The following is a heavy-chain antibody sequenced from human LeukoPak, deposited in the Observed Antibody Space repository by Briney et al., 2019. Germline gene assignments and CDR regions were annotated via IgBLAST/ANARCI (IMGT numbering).Heavy chain of an antibody. Sequence: GGSLRLSCAASGFAFSSYWMTWVPQAPGKGLEWVANIKPDGSGKLYVDGVKGRFTITRNNAKNSLYLQMRGLRVEDTAVYYCSSQPAVLDLDCWGQGTLVTVSS. D-gene: IGHD6-19*01. V-gene: IGHV3-7*01. CDR2: IKPDGSGK. CDR1: GFAFSSYW. J-gene: IGHJ4*02. CDR3: SSQPAVLDLDC.